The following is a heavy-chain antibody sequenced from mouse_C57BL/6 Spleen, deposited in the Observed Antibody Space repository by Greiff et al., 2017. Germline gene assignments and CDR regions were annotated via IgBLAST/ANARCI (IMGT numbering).Heavy chain of an antibody. J-gene: IGHJ2*01. D-gene: IGHD1-1*01. CDR3: ARWYYGSSYVPYY. CDR2: IYPGSGST. V-gene: IGHV1-55*01. CDR1: GYTFTSYW. Sequence: VQLQQPGAELVKPGASVKMSCKASGYTFTSYWITWVKQRPGQGLEWIGDIYPGSGSTNYNEKFKSKATLTVDTSSSTAYMQLSSLTSEDSAVYYCARWYYGSSYVPYYWGQGTTLTVSS.